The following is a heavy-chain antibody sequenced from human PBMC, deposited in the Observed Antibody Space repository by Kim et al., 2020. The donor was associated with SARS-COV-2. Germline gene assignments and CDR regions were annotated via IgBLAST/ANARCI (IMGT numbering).Heavy chain of an antibody. CDR2: IYYSGST. CDR3: ARDQSVLLWFGEGAGDAGWFDP. J-gene: IGHJ5*02. Sequence: SETLSLTCTVSGGSISSGGYYWSWIRQHPGKGLEWIGYIYYSGSTYYNPSLKSRVTISVDTSKNQFSLKLSSVTAADTAVYYCARDQSVLLWFGEGAGDAGWFDPWGQGTLVTVSS. V-gene: IGHV4-31*03. D-gene: IGHD3-10*01. CDR1: GGSISSGGYY.